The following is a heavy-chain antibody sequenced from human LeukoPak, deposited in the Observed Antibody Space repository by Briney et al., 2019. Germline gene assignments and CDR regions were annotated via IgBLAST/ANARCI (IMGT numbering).Heavy chain of an antibody. D-gene: IGHD3-10*02. CDR1: GFTFSSYE. CDR3: AELGITMIGGV. CDR2: ISSSGSTI. J-gene: IGHJ6*04. Sequence: GGSLELSRAASGFTFSSYEMNWVRQAPGKGLEWVSYISSSGSTIYYADSVKGGFTISRDNAKNSLYLQMNSLRAEDTAVYYCAELGITMIGGVWGKGTTVTISS. V-gene: IGHV3-48*03.